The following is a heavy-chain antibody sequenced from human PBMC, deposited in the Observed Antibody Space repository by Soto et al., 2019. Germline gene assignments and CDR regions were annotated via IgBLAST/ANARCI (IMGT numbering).Heavy chain of an antibody. Sequence: EVQVVESGGDLVEPGGSLRLSCVTSGFMFSSAWMSWVRQDPGKGLEWVARIKSTKDGGARDYAAPVNGRFSISRDDSKSTVYLQMNSLRAEDTALYYCVEGGNDFWGQGTLVTVSS. CDR1: GFMFSSAW. J-gene: IGHJ4*02. CDR2: IKSTKDGGAR. D-gene: IGHD1-26*01. CDR3: VEGGNDF. V-gene: IGHV3-15*01.